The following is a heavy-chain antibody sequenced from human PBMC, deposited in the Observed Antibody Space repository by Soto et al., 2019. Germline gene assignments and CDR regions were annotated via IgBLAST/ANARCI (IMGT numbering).Heavy chain of an antibody. Sequence: QVQLVQSGAEVKKPGASVKVSCKASGYTFTSYAMHWVRQAPGQRLEWMGWINAGNGNTKYSQKFQGRVTITRDTSASSAYMERSSLSSEDTAVYYCARSDGPLGDNWGQGTLVTVSS. CDR3: ARSDGPLGDN. CDR1: GYTFTSYA. V-gene: IGHV1-3*01. J-gene: IGHJ4*02. D-gene: IGHD4-17*01. CDR2: INAGNGNT.